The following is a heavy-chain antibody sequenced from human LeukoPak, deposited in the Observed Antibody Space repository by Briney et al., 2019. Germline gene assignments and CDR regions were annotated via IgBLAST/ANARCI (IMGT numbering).Heavy chain of an antibody. J-gene: IGHJ6*02. CDR2: INHSGST. CDR1: GGSFSGYY. D-gene: IGHD2-2*01. CDR3: ARGSVVPAANYYYYYGMDV. V-gene: IGHV4-34*01. Sequence: SETLSLTCAVYGGSFSGYYWSWIRQPPGKGLEWIGEINHSGSTNYNPSLKSRVTISVDTSKNQFSLELSSVTAADTAVYYCARGSVVPAANYYYYYGMDVWGQGTTVTVSS.